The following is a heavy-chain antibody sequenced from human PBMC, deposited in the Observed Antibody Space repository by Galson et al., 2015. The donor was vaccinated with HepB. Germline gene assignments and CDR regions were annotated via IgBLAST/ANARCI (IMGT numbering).Heavy chain of an antibody. CDR1: GFTFSSYE. V-gene: IGHV3-48*03. CDR3: ARAFAYDSSGYPTAYFDY. J-gene: IGHJ4*02. D-gene: IGHD3-22*01. CDR2: ISSSGSTI. Sequence: SLRLSCAASGFTFSSYEMNWVRQAPGKGLEWVSYISSSGSTIYYADSVKGRFTISRDNAKNSLYLQMNSLRAEDTAVYYCARAFAYDSSGYPTAYFDYWGQGTLVTVSS.